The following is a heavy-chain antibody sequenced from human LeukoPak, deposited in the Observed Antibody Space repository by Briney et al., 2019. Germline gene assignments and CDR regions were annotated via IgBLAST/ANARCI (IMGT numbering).Heavy chain of an antibody. V-gene: IGHV3-23*01. CDR2: ISGSGGST. CDR3: AKDRLSGAVAVSGFGY. J-gene: IGHJ4*02. CDR1: GFTFSSYA. D-gene: IGHD6-19*01. Sequence: PGGSLRLSCAASGFTFSSYAMSWVRQAPGKGLEWVSAISGSGGSTYYADSVKGRFTISRDNSKNTLYLQMNSLRAEDTAVYYCAKDRLSGAVAVSGFGYWGQGTLVTVSS.